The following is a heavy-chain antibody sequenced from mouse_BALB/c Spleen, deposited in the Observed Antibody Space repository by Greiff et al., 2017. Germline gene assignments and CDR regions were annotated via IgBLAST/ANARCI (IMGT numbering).Heavy chain of an antibody. Sequence: VKLQESGAELARPGASVKMSCKASGYTFTSYTMHWVKQRPGQGLEWIGYINPSSGYTNYNQKFKDKATLTADKSSSTAYMQLSSLTSEDSAVYYCAGSSYFDYWGQGTTLTVSS. CDR1: GYTFTSYT. V-gene: IGHV1-4*01. D-gene: IGHD1-1*01. CDR2: INPSSGYT. J-gene: IGHJ2*01. CDR3: AGSSYFDY.